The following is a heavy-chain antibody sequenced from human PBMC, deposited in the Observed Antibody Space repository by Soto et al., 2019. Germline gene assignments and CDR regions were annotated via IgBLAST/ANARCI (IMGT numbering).Heavy chain of an antibody. CDR3: ARDSKNRQDGMDV. J-gene: IGHJ6*02. CDR2: ISGSGGRT. Sequence: GGSLRLSCVASGFPFSSYAMSWVRQTPGKGLEWVSGISGSGGRTYYADSVKGRFTISRDNSNNTLSLQMHILRVEDTAVYFCARDSKNRQDGMDVWGQGTTVTVSS. D-gene: IGHD4-4*01. CDR1: GFPFSSYA. V-gene: IGHV3-23*01.